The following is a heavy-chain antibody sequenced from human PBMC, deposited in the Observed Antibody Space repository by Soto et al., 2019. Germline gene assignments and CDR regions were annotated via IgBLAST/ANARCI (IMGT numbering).Heavy chain of an antibody. V-gene: IGHV4-4*02. CDR3: ARGSGSYEP. Sequence: PSETLSLTCAVSGDSISRSYWWSWVRQFPGKGLEWIGEIYHSGSTIYNPSLQSRVTLSVDKSKNEFSLKLSSVTAADTAVYYCARGSGSYEPWGQGTLVTVSS. CDR1: GDSISRSYW. J-gene: IGHJ5*02. D-gene: IGHD3-10*01. CDR2: IYHSGST.